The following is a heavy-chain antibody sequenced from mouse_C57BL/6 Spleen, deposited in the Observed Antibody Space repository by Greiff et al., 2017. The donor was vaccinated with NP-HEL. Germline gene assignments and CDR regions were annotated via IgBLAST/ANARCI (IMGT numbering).Heavy chain of an antibody. CDR1: GYTFTSYW. D-gene: IGHD2-10*01. V-gene: IGHV1-55*01. Sequence: QVQLQQPGAELVKPGASVKMSCKASGYTFTSYWITWVKQRPGQGLEWIGDIYPGSGSTNYNEKFKSKATLTVDTSSSPAYMQLSSLTSEDSAVYYCATYYGNFVWFAYWGQGTLVTVSA. CDR3: ATYYGNFVWFAY. CDR2: IYPGSGST. J-gene: IGHJ3*01.